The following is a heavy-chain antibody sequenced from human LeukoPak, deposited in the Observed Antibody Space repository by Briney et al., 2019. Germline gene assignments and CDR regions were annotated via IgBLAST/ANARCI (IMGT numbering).Heavy chain of an antibody. CDR2: ISAYNGNT. Sequence: GASVKASCKASGYTFTSYGISWVRQAPGQGLEWMGWISAYNGNTNYAQKLQGRVTMTTDTSTSTAYMELRSLRSDDTAVYYCARDYYGSETNNWFDPWGQGTLVTVSS. D-gene: IGHD3-10*01. CDR3: ARDYYGSETNNWFDP. J-gene: IGHJ5*02. V-gene: IGHV1-18*01. CDR1: GYTFTSYG.